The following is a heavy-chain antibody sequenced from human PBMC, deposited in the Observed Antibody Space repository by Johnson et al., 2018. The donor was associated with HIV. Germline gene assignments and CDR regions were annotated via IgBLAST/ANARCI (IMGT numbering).Heavy chain of an antibody. D-gene: IGHD5-24*01. Sequence: QVQVLESGGRVVQPGRSLRFSCAASGFTFSTYDMHWVRQAPGKGLDWVAVISYDGSNKYYADSVKGRFTISRDTSKDTLYLQMNSLRPEDTAVFYCAKDVGNYWPDAFDIWGQGTMVTVSS. CDR3: AKDVGNYWPDAFDI. CDR2: ISYDGSNK. CDR1: GFTFSTYD. J-gene: IGHJ3*02. V-gene: IGHV3-30*18.